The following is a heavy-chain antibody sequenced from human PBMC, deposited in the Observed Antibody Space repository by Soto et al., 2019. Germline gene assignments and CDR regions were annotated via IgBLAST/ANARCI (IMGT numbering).Heavy chain of an antibody. Sequence: QVQLVQSGAEVKKPGASVKVSCKASGYTFITYSMHWVRQALGQRLEWMGWINAGDGNTKYSQKFQDRVTFTRETSATAAYMELSSLRSDDTAVYYCARATIFGVVMLGYYFDYWGQGTLVTVSS. D-gene: IGHD3-3*01. V-gene: IGHV1-3*01. CDR3: ARATIFGVVMLGYYFDY. CDR1: GYTFITYS. CDR2: INAGDGNT. J-gene: IGHJ4*02.